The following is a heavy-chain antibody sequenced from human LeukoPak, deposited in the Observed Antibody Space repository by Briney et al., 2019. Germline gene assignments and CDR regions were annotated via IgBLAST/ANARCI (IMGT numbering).Heavy chain of an antibody. CDR1: GFTFDDYA. D-gene: IGHD2-21*01. CDR3: AKDSLSEVYSDYMDV. J-gene: IGHJ6*03. Sequence: GSSLSLSCAASGFTFDDYAMHDPRQARGEGVVWVSGNSWNRGSIGYVPSVKGRFTISRDKAKNSLYLQMNSLRAEDTALYYCAKDSLSEVYSDYMDVWGKGAKGTVSS. V-gene: IGHV3-9*01. CDR2: NSWNRGSI.